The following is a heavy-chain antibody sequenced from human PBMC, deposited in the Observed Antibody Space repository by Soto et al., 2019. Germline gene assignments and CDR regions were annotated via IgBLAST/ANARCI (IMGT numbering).Heavy chain of an antibody. Sequence: EVQLVESGGGLVQPGGSLRLSCAASGFTVSSNYVTWVRQAPGKGLEWVSLIYSGGSTYYADSVRGRFTISRDNSKNTLYLQMNSLRAEDTAVYYCARAGVCSSTSCYGDYWGQGTLVTVSS. CDR3: ARAGVCSSTSCYGDY. V-gene: IGHV3-66*01. CDR2: IYSGGST. J-gene: IGHJ4*02. D-gene: IGHD2-2*01. CDR1: GFTVSSNY.